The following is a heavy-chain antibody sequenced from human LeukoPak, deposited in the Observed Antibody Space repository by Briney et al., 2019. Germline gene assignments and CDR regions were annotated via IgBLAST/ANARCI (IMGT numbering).Heavy chain of an antibody. D-gene: IGHD3-9*01. Sequence: GASVKVSCKASGGTFSSYAISWVRQAPGQGLEWMGRIIPILGIANYAQKFQGRVTITADKSTSTAYMELSSLRSEDTAVYYCAGAYYDILTGYNTWYYFDYWGQGTLVTVSS. CDR1: GGTFSSYA. CDR3: AGAYYDILTGYNTWYYFDY. J-gene: IGHJ4*02. V-gene: IGHV1-69*04. CDR2: IIPILGIA.